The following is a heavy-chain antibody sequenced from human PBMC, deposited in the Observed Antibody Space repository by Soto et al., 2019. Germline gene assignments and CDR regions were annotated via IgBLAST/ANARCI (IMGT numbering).Heavy chain of an antibody. D-gene: IGHD1-20*01. Sequence: GGSLKLSCAASGFTFSSYAMHWVRQAPGKGLEWVAVISYDGSNKYYADSVKGRFTISRDNSKNTLYLQMNSLRAEDTAVYYCARGIRALAYFDYWGKGTLVTVSS. CDR3: ARGIRALAYFDY. V-gene: IGHV3-30*04. CDR2: ISYDGSNK. CDR1: GFTFSSYA. J-gene: IGHJ4*02.